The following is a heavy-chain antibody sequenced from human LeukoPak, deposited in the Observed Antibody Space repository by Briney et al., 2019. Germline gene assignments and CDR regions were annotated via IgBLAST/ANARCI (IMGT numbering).Heavy chain of an antibody. CDR2: MNPNSGNT. CDR1: GYTFTSYD. CDR3: ARVTLTMVRGVINWNYYYMDV. D-gene: IGHD3-10*01. V-gene: IGHV1-8*01. Sequence: ASVKVSCKASGYTFTSYDINWVRQATGQGLEWMGWMNPNSGNTGYAQKFQGRVTMTRNTSISTAYMELSSLRSEDTAVYYCARVTLTMVRGVINWNYYYMDVWGKGTTVTISS. J-gene: IGHJ6*03.